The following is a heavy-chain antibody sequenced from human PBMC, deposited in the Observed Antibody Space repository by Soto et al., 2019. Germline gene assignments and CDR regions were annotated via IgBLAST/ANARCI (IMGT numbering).Heavy chain of an antibody. D-gene: IGHD4-17*01. V-gene: IGHV1-18*04. CDR1: GYTFTTYG. CDR3: ARVVKAGDYGDYGRYYFDY. J-gene: IGHJ4*01. CDR2: ISAYSGNT. Sequence: QVQLVQSGAEVKKPGASVKVSCKASGYTFTTYGITWVRQAPGQGLEWMGWISAYSGNTNYAQKRQGRLTFTTDTSTNTAYMDLRSLRSDDTAVYYCARVVKAGDYGDYGRYYFDYWGHGTLVTVSS.